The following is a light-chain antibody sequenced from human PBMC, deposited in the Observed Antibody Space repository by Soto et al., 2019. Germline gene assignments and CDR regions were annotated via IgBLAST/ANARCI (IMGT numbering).Light chain of an antibody. CDR3: QQYNDWPGT. J-gene: IGKJ1*01. CDR1: QSVSVN. V-gene: IGKV3-15*01. CDR2: GVS. Sequence: EVVLTQSPGTLSVSPGGRATLSCRASQSVSVNLAWYQQKPGQAPRLLIYGVSTRATGIPARFSGSESGTEFTLTISSLQSEDFAVYYCQQYNDWPGTFGQGTKVDI.